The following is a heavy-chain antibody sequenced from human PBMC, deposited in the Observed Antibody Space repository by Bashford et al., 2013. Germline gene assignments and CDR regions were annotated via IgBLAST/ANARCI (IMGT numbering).Heavy chain of an antibody. Sequence: SETLSLTCTVSGGSISSYYWSWIRQPPGKGLEWIGYIYYSGSTNYNPSLKSRVTISVDTSKNQFSLKLSSVTAADTAVYYCARGPVTRDVVVVVGAPDAVDMWGQGQWSPSPQ. V-gene: IGHV4-59*01. CDR1: GGSISSYY. J-gene: IGHJ3*02. CDR3: ARGPVTRDVVVVVGAPDAVDM. CDR2: IYYSGST. D-gene: IGHD2-15*01.